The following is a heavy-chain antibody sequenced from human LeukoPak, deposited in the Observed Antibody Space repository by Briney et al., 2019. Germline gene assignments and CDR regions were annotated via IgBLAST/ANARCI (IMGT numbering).Heavy chain of an antibody. CDR1: GYTFPSCL. V-gene: IGHV1-46*01. CDR2: INPSGGST. Sequence: ASVKVSCKASGYTFPSCLMHWVRQAPGQGLEWTGLINPSGGSTTYAQKFQGRVTMTRDTSTSTAYMELSSLRSEDTAVYYCARDPVTTSSWGQGTLVTVSS. D-gene: IGHD4-17*01. CDR3: ARDPVTTSS. J-gene: IGHJ4*02.